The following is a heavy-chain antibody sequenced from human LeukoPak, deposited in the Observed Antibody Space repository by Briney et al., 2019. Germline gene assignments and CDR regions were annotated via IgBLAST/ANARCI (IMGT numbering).Heavy chain of an antibody. CDR2: IYHSGST. CDR1: GGSISSGSYY. CDR3: ARVWAYSYYYFDY. V-gene: IGHV4-61*02. D-gene: IGHD5-18*01. J-gene: IGHJ4*02. Sequence: SQTLSLTCTVSGGSISSGSYYWSWIRQPAGKGLEWIGSIYHSGSTYYNPSLKSRVTISVDTSKNRFSLKLSSVTAADTAVYYCARVWAYSYYYFDYWGQGTLVTVSS.